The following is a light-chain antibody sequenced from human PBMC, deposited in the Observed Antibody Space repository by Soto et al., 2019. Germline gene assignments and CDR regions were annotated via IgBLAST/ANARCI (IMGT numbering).Light chain of an antibody. V-gene: IGLV1-40*01. CDR2: GKS. CDR3: QSYDSSLSGYV. CDR1: SSKNGASYD. Sequence: QSVLTQPPSVSWAPGQRVTISCTGGSSKNGASYDVHWYQQLSGKAPKILIYGKSNRPSGGPDPFSGSKSGTSASLAITGLQAEDEADYYCQSYDSSLSGYVFGTGTKVTVL. J-gene: IGLJ1*01.